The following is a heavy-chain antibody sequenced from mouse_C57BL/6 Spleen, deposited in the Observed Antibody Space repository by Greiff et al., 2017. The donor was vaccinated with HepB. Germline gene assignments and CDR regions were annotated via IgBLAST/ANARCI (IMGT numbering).Heavy chain of an antibody. J-gene: IGHJ3*01. D-gene: IGHD2-4*01. Sequence: VQLQQSGAELVRPGASVTLSCKASGYTFTDYEMHWVKQTPVHGLEWIGAIDPETGGTAYNQKFKGKAILTADKSSSTAYMELRSLTSEDSAVYYCTREGLPPWFAYWGQGTLVTVSA. CDR1: GYTFTDYE. CDR2: IDPETGGT. CDR3: TREGLPPWFAY. V-gene: IGHV1-15*01.